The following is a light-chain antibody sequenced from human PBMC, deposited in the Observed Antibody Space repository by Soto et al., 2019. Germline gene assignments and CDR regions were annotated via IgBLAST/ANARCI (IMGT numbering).Light chain of an antibody. CDR2: GAS. CDR3: QQLNSYPHT. J-gene: IGKJ5*01. Sequence: EIVMTQSPATLSVSPGERATLSCRASQSVSNNLAWYQQQPGQAPRLLIYGASTRATGFPARFSGSGSGTEFTLTISSLQSEDFATYYCQQLNSYPHTFGQGTRLETK. CDR1: QSVSNN. V-gene: IGKV3-15*01.